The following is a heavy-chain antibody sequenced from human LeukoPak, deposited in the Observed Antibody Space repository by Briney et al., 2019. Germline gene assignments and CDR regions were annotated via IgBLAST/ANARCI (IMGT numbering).Heavy chain of an antibody. CDR2: INGDGSST. CDR3: VRGKTATASGD. D-gene: IGHD1-7*01. CDR1: GFTFSSYW. Sequence: GGSLRLSCAASGFTFSSYWMSWVRQAPGKGLVWVSRINGDGSSTTYADSVKGRFTISRDNAKSTLSLQMNSLRAEDTAVYYCVRGKTATASGDWGQGTLVTVSS. J-gene: IGHJ4*02. V-gene: IGHV3-74*01.